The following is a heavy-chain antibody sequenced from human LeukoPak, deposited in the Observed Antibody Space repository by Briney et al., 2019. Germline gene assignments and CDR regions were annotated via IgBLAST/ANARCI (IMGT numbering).Heavy chain of an antibody. J-gene: IGHJ4*02. CDR2: INPTGGST. Sequence: GASVTVSCTAPGYTFPSYFMHWVRQAPGQGLEWMGIINPTGGSTTYAQKFQGRVTMTRDTSTSTDYMELSSLRSDDTAVYYCARTAARRFDYWGQGTLVTVSS. CDR3: ARTAARRFDY. CDR1: GYTFPSYF. V-gene: IGHV1-46*01. D-gene: IGHD6-6*01.